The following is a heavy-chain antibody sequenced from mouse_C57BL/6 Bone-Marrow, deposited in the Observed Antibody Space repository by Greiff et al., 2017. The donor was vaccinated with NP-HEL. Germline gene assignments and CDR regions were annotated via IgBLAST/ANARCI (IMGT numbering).Heavy chain of an antibody. CDR2: IRNKANGYTT. V-gene: IGHV7-3*01. Sequence: EVQRVESGGGLVQPGGSLSLSCAASGFTFTDYYMSWVRQPPGKALEWLGFIRNKANGYTTEYSASVKGRFTISRDNSQSILYLQMNALRAEDSATYYCARYYAGSRTDYFYAMDYWGQGTSVTVSS. CDR3: ARYYAGSRTDYFYAMDY. CDR1: GFTFTDYY. J-gene: IGHJ4*01. D-gene: IGHD2-4*01.